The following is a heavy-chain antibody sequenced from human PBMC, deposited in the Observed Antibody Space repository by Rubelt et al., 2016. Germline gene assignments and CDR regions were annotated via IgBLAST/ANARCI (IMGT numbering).Heavy chain of an antibody. Sequence: GGGVVQPGRSLRLSCAASGFTFRTYGMHWVRQAPGKGLEWVAVISFDGSNKYYADSVKGRFTISRDNSKNTLYLKMNSLRDAATAVYYWAGGRDSGWYYYYDLDVWGQGTTVTVSS. V-gene: IGHV3-30*19. CDR2: ISFDGSNK. D-gene: IGHD6-19*01. J-gene: IGHJ6*02. CDR3: AGGRDSGWYYYYDLDV. CDR1: GFTFRTYG.